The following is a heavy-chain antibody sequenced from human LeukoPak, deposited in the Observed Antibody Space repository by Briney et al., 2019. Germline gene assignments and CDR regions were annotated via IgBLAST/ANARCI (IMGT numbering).Heavy chain of an antibody. J-gene: IGHJ4*02. CDR3: VRQGTVGEFDY. CDR1: GFTFSSHW. D-gene: IGHD1-26*01. Sequence: QSGGSLRLSCAASGFTFSSHWMRWVRQAPGKGLVWVSRIKSDGSMANYADSVKGRFTISRDNSKNTLYVQMNSLSAEDTAVYYCVRQGTVGEFDYWGQGTLVTVSS. V-gene: IGHV3-74*01. CDR2: IKSDGSMA.